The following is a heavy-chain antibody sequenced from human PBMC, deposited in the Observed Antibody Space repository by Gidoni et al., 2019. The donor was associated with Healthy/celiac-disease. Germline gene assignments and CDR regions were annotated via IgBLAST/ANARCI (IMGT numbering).Heavy chain of an antibody. D-gene: IGHD2-2*01. V-gene: IGHV1-2*02. Sequence: QVQPVQSGAEVQKPGASAKVSCKASGYTFTGYYMHWVRQAPGQGLEWMGWINPNSGGTNYAQKFQGRVTMTRDTYISTAYMELSRLRSDDTAVYYCARDLPNLGYCSSTSCPDWWGWFDPWGQGTLVTVSS. CDR1: GYTFTGYY. CDR2: INPNSGGT. CDR3: ARDLPNLGYCSSTSCPDWWGWFDP. J-gene: IGHJ5*02.